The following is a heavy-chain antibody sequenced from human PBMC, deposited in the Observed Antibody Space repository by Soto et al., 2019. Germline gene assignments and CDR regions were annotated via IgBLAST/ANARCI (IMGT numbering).Heavy chain of an antibody. CDR2: IYYSGST. CDR3: ARGTYYYDSSGYYAPFAW. J-gene: IGHJ4*02. CDR1: GGSISSGGYY. V-gene: IGHV4-31*03. Sequence: QVQLQESGPGLVKPSQTLSLTCTVSGGSISSGGYYRSWIRQHPGKGLEWIGYIYYSGSTYYNPSLKRRVTISVDTSKNQFSLKLSSVTAADTAVYYCARGTYYYDSSGYYAPFAWWGQGTLVTVSS. D-gene: IGHD3-22*01.